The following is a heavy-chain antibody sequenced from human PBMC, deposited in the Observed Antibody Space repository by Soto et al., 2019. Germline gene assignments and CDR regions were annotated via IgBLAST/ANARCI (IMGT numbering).Heavy chain of an antibody. Sequence: VKLSSKASGGAFRSSASSWVRLAPGQGLEWMGGIIPIFGTANYAQKFQGRVTITADESTSTAYMELSSLRSEDTAVYYCARQREDSSGWYDYWGQGTLVTVSS. CDR1: GGAFRSSA. J-gene: IGHJ4*02. V-gene: IGHV1-69*01. CDR2: IIPIFGTA. D-gene: IGHD6-19*01. CDR3: ARQREDSSGWYDY.